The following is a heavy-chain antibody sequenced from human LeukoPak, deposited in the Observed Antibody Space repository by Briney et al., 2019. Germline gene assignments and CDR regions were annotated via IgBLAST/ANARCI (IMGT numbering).Heavy chain of an antibody. CDR2: INHSGST. CDR3: ARGPHCSSTSCYAKNWYFDL. CDR1: GGSFSGYY. Sequence: SETLSLTCAVYGGSFSGYYWSWIRQPPGKGLEWIGEINHSGSTNYNPSLKGRVTISVDTSKNQFSLKLSSVTAADTAVYYCARGPHCSSTSCYAKNWYFDLWGRGTLVTVSS. D-gene: IGHD2-2*01. V-gene: IGHV4-34*01. J-gene: IGHJ2*01.